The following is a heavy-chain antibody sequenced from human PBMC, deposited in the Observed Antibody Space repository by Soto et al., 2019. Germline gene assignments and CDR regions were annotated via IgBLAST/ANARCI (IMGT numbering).Heavy chain of an antibody. Sequence: PSETLSPTCAVSGGSISSGGYSWSWIRQPPGKGLEWIGYIYHSGSTYYNPSLKSRVTISVDRSKNQFSLKLSSVTAADTAVYYCARIYGDGAFDIWGQGTMVTVSS. CDR3: ARIYGDGAFDI. CDR1: GGSISSGGYS. CDR2: IYHSGST. J-gene: IGHJ3*02. D-gene: IGHD4-17*01. V-gene: IGHV4-30-2*01.